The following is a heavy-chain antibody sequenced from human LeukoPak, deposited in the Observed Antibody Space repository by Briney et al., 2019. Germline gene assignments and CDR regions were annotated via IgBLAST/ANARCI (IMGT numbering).Heavy chain of an antibody. J-gene: IGHJ6*03. D-gene: IGHD2-2*01. CDR3: AREEYQLLPDYYYMDV. Sequence: PGGSLRLSCAASGFTFSSYSMNWVRQAPGKGLEWVSYISSSSSTIYYADSVKGRFTISRDNAKNSLYLQMNSLRAEDTAVYYCAREEYQLLPDYYYMDVWGKGTMVTVSS. CDR2: ISSSSSTI. CDR1: GFTFSSYS. V-gene: IGHV3-48*01.